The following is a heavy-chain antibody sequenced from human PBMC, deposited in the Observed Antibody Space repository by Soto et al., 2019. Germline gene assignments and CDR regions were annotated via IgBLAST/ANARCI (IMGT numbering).Heavy chain of an antibody. CDR3: ARDAPPIAVAGTPLDY. V-gene: IGHV3-30-3*01. J-gene: IGHJ4*02. D-gene: IGHD6-19*01. CDR2: ISYDGSNK. CDR1: GFTFSSYA. Sequence: GGSLRLSCAASGFTFSSYAMHWVRQAPGKGLEWVAVISYDGSNKYYADSVKGRFTISRDNSKNTLYLQMNSLRAEDTAVYYCARDAPPIAVAGTPLDYWGKGTLVTVSS.